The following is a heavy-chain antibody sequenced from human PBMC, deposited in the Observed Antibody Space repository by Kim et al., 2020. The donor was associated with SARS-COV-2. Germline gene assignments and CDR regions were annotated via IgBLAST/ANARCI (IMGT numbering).Heavy chain of an antibody. V-gene: IGHV3-15*01. D-gene: IGHD3-16*01. Sequence: GGSLRLSCAASGFTFSNAWMSWVRQAPGKGLEWVGRIKSKTDGGTTDYAEPVKGRFTISRDDSKNTLYLQMNSLKTEDTAVYYCTTPPGQYDYVWGTDYWGQGTLVTVSS. CDR2: IKSKTDGGTT. CDR3: TTPPGQYDYVWGTDY. CDR1: GFTFSNAW. J-gene: IGHJ4*02.